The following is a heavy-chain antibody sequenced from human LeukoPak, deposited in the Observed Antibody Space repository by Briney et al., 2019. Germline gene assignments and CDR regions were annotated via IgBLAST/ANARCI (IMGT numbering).Heavy chain of an antibody. D-gene: IGHD6-6*01. CDR1: GYTFTGYY. CDR3: ASVTYRSSVMGDDY. CDR2: INTNSGGT. Sequence: ASVKVSCKASGYTFTGYYMHWVRQAPGQGLEWVGWINTNSGGTNYAQRFQGRVTMTRDTSISTAYMELSRLRSDDTAVYYCASVTYRSSVMGDDYWGQGTLVTVSS. V-gene: IGHV1-2*02. J-gene: IGHJ4*02.